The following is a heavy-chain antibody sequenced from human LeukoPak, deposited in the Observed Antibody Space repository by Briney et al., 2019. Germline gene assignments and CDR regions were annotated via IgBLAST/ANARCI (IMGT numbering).Heavy chain of an antibody. V-gene: IGHV4-61*02. CDR3: AGEALPNGVWRVGWFDP. D-gene: IGHD2-8*01. CDR2: IDSSGNT. Sequence: PSQTLSLTCTVSGGSISSGSYFWSWIRQSAGKGLEWIGRIDSSGNTNYNPSLKSRVTISQDTSKNQLSLILTSVTAADTAVYYCAGEALPNGVWRVGWFDPWGQGTLVTVSS. J-gene: IGHJ5*02. CDR1: GGSISSGSYF.